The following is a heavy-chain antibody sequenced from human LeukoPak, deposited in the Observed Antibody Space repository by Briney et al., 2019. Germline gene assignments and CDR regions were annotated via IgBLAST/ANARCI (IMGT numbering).Heavy chain of an antibody. Sequence: SGTLSLTCAVYGGSFSGYYWSWIRQPPGKGLEWIGEINHSGSTNYNPSLKSRVTISVDTSKNQFSLKLSSVTAADTAVYYCARGLAATNWFDPWGQGTLVTVSS. CDR3: ARGLAATNWFDP. CDR1: GGSFSGYY. CDR2: INHSGST. V-gene: IGHV4-34*01. D-gene: IGHD6-25*01. J-gene: IGHJ5*02.